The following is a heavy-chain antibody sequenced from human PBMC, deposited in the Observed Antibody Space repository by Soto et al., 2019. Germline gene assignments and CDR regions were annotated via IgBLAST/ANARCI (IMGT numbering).Heavy chain of an antibody. D-gene: IGHD3-3*01. Sequence: SETLSLTCTVSGGSISSSSYYWGWIRQPPGKGLEWIGSIYYSGSTYYNPSLKSRVTISVDTSKNQFSLKLSSVTAEDTAVYYCARGSFYDFWSGPYGMDVWGQRTTVTVSS. J-gene: IGHJ6*02. CDR1: GGSISSSSYY. CDR2: IYYSGST. CDR3: ARGSFYDFWSGPYGMDV. V-gene: IGHV4-39*07.